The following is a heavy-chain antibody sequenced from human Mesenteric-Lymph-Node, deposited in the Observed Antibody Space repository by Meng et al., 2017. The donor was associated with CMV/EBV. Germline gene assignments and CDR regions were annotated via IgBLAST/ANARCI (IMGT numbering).Heavy chain of an antibody. CDR3: ARLLPYYYDSSGYYWFDP. V-gene: IGHV1-18*01. Sequence: ASVKVSCKASGYTFTSYDINWVRQATGQGLEWMGWISAYNGNTNYAQKLQGRVTMTTDTSTSTAYMELRSLRSDDTAVYYCARLLPYYYDSSGYYWFDPWGQGTLVTVSS. J-gene: IGHJ5*02. CDR2: ISAYNGNT. D-gene: IGHD3-22*01. CDR1: GYTFTSYD.